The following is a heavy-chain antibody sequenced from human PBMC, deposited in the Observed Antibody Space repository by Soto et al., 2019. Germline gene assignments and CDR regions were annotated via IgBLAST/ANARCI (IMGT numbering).Heavy chain of an antibody. CDR3: ARLTALRPYYFDY. Sequence: SETLSLTCSVSGGSISSGGYYWSWIRQHPGKGLEWIGYIYYSGSTNYNPSLKSRVTISVDTSKNQFSLKLSSVTAADTAVYYCARLTALRPYYFDYWGQGTLVTVSS. D-gene: IGHD4-17*01. V-gene: IGHV4-61*08. CDR2: IYYSGST. CDR1: GGSISSGGYY. J-gene: IGHJ4*02.